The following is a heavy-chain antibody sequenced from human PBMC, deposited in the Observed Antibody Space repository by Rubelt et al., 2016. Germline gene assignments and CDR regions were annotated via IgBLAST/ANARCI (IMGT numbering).Heavy chain of an antibody. CDR2: ISYDGSNK. Sequence: HWVRQAPGKGLEWVAVISYDGSNKYYADSVKGRFTISRHNSKNTLYLQMNSLRAEDTAVYYCARGTQLWLDYWGQGTLVTVSS. V-gene: IGHV3-30*14. D-gene: IGHD5-18*01. CDR3: ARGTQLWLDY. J-gene: IGHJ4*02.